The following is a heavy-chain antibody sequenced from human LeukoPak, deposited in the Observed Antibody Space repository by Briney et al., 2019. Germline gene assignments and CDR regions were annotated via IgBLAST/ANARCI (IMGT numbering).Heavy chain of an antibody. CDR3: AKGPRAGLRYWYFDL. V-gene: IGHV3-23*01. D-gene: IGHD2-21*02. CDR2: ISGSGAGT. CDR1: GFTFSSYA. J-gene: IGHJ2*01. Sequence: GGSLRLSCAASGFTFSSYAMSWVRQAPGKGLGWVSAISGSGAGTFYGDSVKGRFTISRDNSNNTLFLQMNSLSADDTAVYFCAKGPRAGLRYWYFDLWGRGSLVTVSS.